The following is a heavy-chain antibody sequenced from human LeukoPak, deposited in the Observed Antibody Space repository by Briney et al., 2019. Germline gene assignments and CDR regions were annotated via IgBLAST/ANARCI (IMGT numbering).Heavy chain of an antibody. V-gene: IGHV4-34*01. J-gene: IGHJ6*03. CDR3: ARGRGAVAGYRPYYYYYMDV. D-gene: IGHD6-19*01. CDR2: INHSGST. Sequence: SETLSLTCAVYGGSFNGYYWSWIRQPPGKGLEWIGEINHSGSTNYNPSLKSRVTISVDASKNQFSLKLSSVTAADTAVYYCARGRGAVAGYRPYYYYYMDVWGKGTTVTVSS. CDR1: GGSFNGYY.